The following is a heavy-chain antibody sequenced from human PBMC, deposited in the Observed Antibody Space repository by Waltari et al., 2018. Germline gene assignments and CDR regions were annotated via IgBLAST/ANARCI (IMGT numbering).Heavy chain of an antibody. CDR3: ARAKNMGALDY. J-gene: IGHJ4*02. CDR1: GFTFSSYG. Sequence: QVQLVESGGGVVQPGRSLRLSCAASGFTFSSYGMHWVRPAPGKGLEWVAVLWYDGKNKNYADSGKGRFTISRDNSKNPLYLQMNSLRAEDTAVYYCARAKNMGALDYWGQGTLVTVSS. CDR2: LWYDGKNK. V-gene: IGHV3-33*01. D-gene: IGHD1-26*01.